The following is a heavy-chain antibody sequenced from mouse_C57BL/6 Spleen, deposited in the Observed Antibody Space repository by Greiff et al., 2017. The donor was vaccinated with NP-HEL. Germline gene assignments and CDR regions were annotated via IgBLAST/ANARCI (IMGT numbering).Heavy chain of an antibody. V-gene: IGHV14-4*01. CDR1: GFHFQLSY. CDR2: LDPEKGDT. CDR3: TPFTTVVEFPFAY. D-gene: IGHD1-1*01. Sequence: LQPSVASLFRPCASVTLSFPSSGFHFQLSYMHCLTPRPFHGLAWICWLDPEKGDTEYAPKFQGKATITADTSSNTAYLQLSSLTSEDTAVYYCTPFTTVVEFPFAYWGQGTLVTVSA. J-gene: IGHJ3*01.